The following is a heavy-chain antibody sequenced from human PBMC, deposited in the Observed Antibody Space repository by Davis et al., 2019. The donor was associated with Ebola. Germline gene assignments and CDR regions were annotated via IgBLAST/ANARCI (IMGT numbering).Heavy chain of an antibody. D-gene: IGHD1-20*01. CDR3: AKAVYNWNDVPPFDY. V-gene: IGHV3-23*01. J-gene: IGHJ4*02. Sequence: GESLKISCAASGFTFSSYTMSWVRQAPGRGLEWVSAISGSGGRTYYADSVKGRFTISRDNSKNTLYLQMNSLRAEDTAVYYCAKAVYNWNDVPPFDYWGQGTLVTVSS. CDR2: ISGSGGRT. CDR1: GFTFSSYT.